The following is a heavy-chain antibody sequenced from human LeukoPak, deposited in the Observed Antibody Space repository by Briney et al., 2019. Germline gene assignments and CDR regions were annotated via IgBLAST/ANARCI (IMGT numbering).Heavy chain of an antibody. CDR1: GGSISRYY. Sequence: PSETLSLTCTVSGGSISRYYWSWIRQPPGKGLEWIAYIYYSGSTNYNPSLKSRVTISVETSKNQFSLKLSSVTAADTAVYYCARLTNSGYNYSIFDYWGQGTLVTVSS. CDR3: ARLTNSGYNYSIFDY. V-gene: IGHV4-59*08. CDR2: IYYSGST. D-gene: IGHD3-22*01. J-gene: IGHJ4*02.